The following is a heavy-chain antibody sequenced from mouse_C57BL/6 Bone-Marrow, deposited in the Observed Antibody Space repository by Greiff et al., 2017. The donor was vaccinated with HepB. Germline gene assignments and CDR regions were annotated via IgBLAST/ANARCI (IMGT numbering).Heavy chain of an antibody. CDR2: ISDGGSYT. V-gene: IGHV5-4*01. Sequence: DVKLVESGGGLVKPGGSLKLSCAASGFTFSSYAMSWVRQTPEKRLEWVATISDGGSYTYYPDNVKGRFTISRDNAKNNLYLQMSHLKSEDTAMYYCARDRNGNYGPSFAYWGQGTLVTVSA. D-gene: IGHD2-1*01. CDR1: GFTFSSYA. CDR3: ARDRNGNYGPSFAY. J-gene: IGHJ3*01.